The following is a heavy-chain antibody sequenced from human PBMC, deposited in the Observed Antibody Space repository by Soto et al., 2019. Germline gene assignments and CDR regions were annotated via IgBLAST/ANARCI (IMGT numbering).Heavy chain of an antibody. J-gene: IGHJ4*02. V-gene: IGHV3-23*01. CDR2: ISGGGGGT. D-gene: IGHD3-9*01. CDR1: GFTFNSYA. Sequence: EVQLLESGGGLVQPGGSLRLSCAASGFTFNSYAMNWVRQAPGKGLEWVSSISGGGGGTYYADSVKGRLTISRDNSKNTLYLQMNSLRAEDTALYYCAKGSHYDILTAYQAFDYWGPGTLVTVSS. CDR3: AKGSHYDILTAYQAFDY.